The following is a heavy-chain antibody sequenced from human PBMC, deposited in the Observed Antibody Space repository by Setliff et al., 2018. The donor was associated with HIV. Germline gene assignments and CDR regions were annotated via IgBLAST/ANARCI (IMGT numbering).Heavy chain of an antibody. J-gene: IGHJ6*02. CDR1: RFDFNNYW. Sequence: GGSLRLSCAASRFDFNNYWMCWVRQAPGKGLEWAAIISNDGGREYYVDSVKGRFTISRDNAKSSLYLQMDSLRAEDTTVYYCARKLQPGYGMDVWGQGTTVTVSS. CDR3: ARKLQPGYGMDV. V-gene: IGHV3-7*01. D-gene: IGHD5-18*01. CDR2: ISNDGGRE.